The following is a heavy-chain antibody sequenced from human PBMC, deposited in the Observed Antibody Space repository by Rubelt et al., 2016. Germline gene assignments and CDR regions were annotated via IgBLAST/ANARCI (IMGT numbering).Heavy chain of an antibody. Sequence: QVQLVQSGAEVKKPGASVKVSCRAAGYSFTSYNIHWVRQAPGQRLEWMGWMNAANGNTRFSQNFQGRVPITRDTSASTADRGLSSRRSEDTAVYYCARGGSGPSSAFDYGGQGTLVTVSS. CDR1: GYSFTSYN. V-gene: IGHV1-3*01. CDR2: MNAANGNT. CDR3: ARGGSGPSSAFDY. J-gene: IGHJ4*02. D-gene: IGHD1-26*01.